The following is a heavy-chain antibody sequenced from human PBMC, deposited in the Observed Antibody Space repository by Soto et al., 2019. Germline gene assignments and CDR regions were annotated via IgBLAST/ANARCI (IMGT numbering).Heavy chain of an antibody. Sequence: QVQLRQWGAGLLKPSETLSLRCAVYGGSLSDYSWSWIRQSPEKGLECIGEINHGGSTKYNPSLKSRVTTSVDTSKNQVSLILASATAADTAVYRCARGGGKSGYVFDYWGRGTLVTVSS. D-gene: IGHD5-12*01. CDR2: INHGGST. CDR3: ARGGGKSGYVFDY. J-gene: IGHJ4*02. V-gene: IGHV4-34*02. CDR1: GGSLSDYS.